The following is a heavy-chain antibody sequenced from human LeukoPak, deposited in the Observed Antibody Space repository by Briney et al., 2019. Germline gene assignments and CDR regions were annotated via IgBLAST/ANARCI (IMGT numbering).Heavy chain of an antibody. Sequence: GGSLRLSCAASGFTFSNYPMAWVRQAPGKGLEWVSRIDTSGGSTFYADSVKGRFTISRDTSRNILYLQMNSLRVEDTAVYHCARSANYDSSGYLFDYWGQGTRVTVSS. CDR1: GFTFSNYP. J-gene: IGHJ4*02. D-gene: IGHD3-22*01. CDR2: IDTSGGST. CDR3: ARSANYDSSGYLFDY. V-gene: IGHV3-23*01.